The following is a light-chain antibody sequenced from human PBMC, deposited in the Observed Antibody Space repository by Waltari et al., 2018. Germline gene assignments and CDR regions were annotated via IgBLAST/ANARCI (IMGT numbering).Light chain of an antibody. CDR3: QALGTGAWV. Sequence: SFELTQPPSVSMSPGQTASITCSGDILGNKYASWYQHKPGQSPLLVIYQDTKRPSGIPGRFPCSKSGNAATLTISGTQAMDEADYYCQALGTGAWVFGGGTKLTVL. J-gene: IGLJ3*02. CDR1: ILGNKY. CDR2: QDT. V-gene: IGLV3-1*01.